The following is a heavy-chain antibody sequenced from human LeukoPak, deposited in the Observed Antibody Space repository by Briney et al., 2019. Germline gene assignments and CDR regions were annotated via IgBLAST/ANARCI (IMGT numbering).Heavy chain of an antibody. CDR1: GFTFSSYG. D-gene: IGHD2-2*01. CDR3: ARDRVEYQLLYAFDI. CDR2: IWYGGSNK. Sequence: GRSLRLSCAASGFTFSSYGMHWVRQAPGKGLEWVAVIWYGGSNKYYADSVKGRFTISRDNSKNTLYLQMNSLRAEDTAVYYCARDRVEYQLLYAFDIWGQGTMVTVSS. J-gene: IGHJ3*02. V-gene: IGHV3-33*08.